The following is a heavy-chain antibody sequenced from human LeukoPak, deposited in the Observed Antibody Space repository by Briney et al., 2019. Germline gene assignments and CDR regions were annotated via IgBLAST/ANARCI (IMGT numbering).Heavy chain of an antibody. Sequence: SETLSLTCTVSGGSISSDYWSWIRQPPGKGLEWIGYIDNSGNTNYNPSLKSRVTISVDTPKNRFSLRLSSVTAAGTAVYYCATSTGTIYTWFDPWGQGTLVTVSS. D-gene: IGHD1-1*01. CDR3: ATSTGTIYTWFDP. CDR2: IDNSGNT. CDR1: GGSISSDY. V-gene: IGHV4-59*01. J-gene: IGHJ5*02.